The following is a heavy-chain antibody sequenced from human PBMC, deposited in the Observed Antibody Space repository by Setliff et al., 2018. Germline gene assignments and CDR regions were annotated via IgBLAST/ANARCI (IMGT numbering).Heavy chain of an antibody. CDR3: ARSTETFSGEDFYFFYYMDV. V-gene: IGHV3-23*05. CDR2: IYSGGDTKK. J-gene: IGHJ6*03. D-gene: IGHD4-4*01. CDR1: GFTFSSYA. Sequence: GGSLRLSCAASGFTFSSYAMSWVRQAPGKGLEWVSAIYSGGDTKKYFADSVKGRFTISRDSSRNTLYLQMSSLRPEDTALYYCARSTETFSGEDFYFFYYMDVWGKGTTVTVSS.